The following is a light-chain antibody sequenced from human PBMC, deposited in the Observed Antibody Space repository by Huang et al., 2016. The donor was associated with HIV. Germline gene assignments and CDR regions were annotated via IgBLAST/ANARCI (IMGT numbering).Light chain of an antibody. V-gene: IGKV3-11*01. Sequence: EIVLTQSPATLSFSLGVRATLSCRASEDISNYIVWYHQRPGQAPKLLFSEASKRATGFPGRFSGSGSGTEFILTIDSLEPEYVAVYYCQQRRSWPLTFGGGTNVEIK. CDR3: QQRRSWPLT. CDR1: EDISNY. J-gene: IGKJ4*01. CDR2: EAS.